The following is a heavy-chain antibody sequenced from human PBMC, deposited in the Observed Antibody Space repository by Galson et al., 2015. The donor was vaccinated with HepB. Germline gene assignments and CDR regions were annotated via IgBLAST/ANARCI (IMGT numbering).Heavy chain of an antibody. D-gene: IGHD5-12*01. CDR2: ISWNSGRI. J-gene: IGHJ4*02. Sequence: SLRLSCAASGFTFDDYAMHWVRQAPGKGLEWVSGISWNSGRIGYADSVKGRFTISRDNAKNSLYLQMNSLRAEDTAFYYCARGRYSGYDYFDYWGQGTLVTVSS. CDR1: GFTFDDYA. V-gene: IGHV3-9*01. CDR3: ARGRYSGYDYFDY.